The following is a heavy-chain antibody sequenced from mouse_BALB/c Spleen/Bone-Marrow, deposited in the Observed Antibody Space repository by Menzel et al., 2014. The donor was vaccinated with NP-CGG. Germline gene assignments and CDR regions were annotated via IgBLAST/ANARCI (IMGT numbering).Heavy chain of an antibody. CDR3: ARRGSNHWYFDV. J-gene: IGHJ1*01. CDR2: ISSGSSTI. Sequence: EVKVVESGGGLVQPGGSRKLSCAASGFTFSSFGMHWVRQTPEKGLEWVAYISSGSSTIYYADTVKGRFTISRDNPKNTLFLQMTSLRSKDTAMYYCARRGSNHWYFDVWGAGTTVTVSS. CDR1: GFTFSSFG. D-gene: IGHD1-1*01. V-gene: IGHV5-17*02.